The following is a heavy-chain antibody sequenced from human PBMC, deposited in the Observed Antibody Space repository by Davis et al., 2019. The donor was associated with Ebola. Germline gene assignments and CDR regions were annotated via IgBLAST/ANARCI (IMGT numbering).Heavy chain of an antibody. CDR1: RGSISTYY. J-gene: IGHJ4*02. Sequence: SETLSLTCTVSRGSISTYYWSWVRQTPGKGLEWIGHIYYIGSTIYNPSFKSRVSISIDRSKNQFSLKLTSVTAADTAVYYCARQSMTGTALDYWGRGTLVTVSS. D-gene: IGHD1-7*01. CDR2: IYYIGST. CDR3: ARQSMTGTALDY. V-gene: IGHV4-59*08.